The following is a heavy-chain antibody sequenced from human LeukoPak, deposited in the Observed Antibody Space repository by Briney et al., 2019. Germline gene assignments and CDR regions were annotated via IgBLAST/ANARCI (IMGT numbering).Heavy chain of an antibody. D-gene: IGHD3-3*01. Sequence: SETLSLTCAVSDGSSSTKYWSWIRQPPGGGLEWIAEIYPSGDTRYAPSLTGRVTISADRSKGQFFLRLTSVTAADTAVYYCAGYQFWFQNDVWGQGTLVTVSS. V-gene: IGHV4-34*01. CDR3: AGYQFWFQNDV. CDR2: IYPSGDT. CDR1: DGSSSTKY. J-gene: IGHJ4*02.